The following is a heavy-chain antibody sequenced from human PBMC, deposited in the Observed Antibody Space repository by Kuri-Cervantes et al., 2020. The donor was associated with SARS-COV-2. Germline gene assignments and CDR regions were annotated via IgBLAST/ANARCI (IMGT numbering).Heavy chain of an antibody. J-gene: IGHJ4*02. D-gene: IGHD3-16*01. CDR2: SRNKANGYTT. V-gene: IGHV3-72*01. CDR3: ARGGGGVRGGVSDGTRMDY. Sequence: GESLKISCAASGFTFSDHYMDWVRQAPGKGLEWVGRSRNKANGYTTEYAESVEGKSTDSRDDSANSLYLQMNNLETEDTGVYYCARGGGGVRGGVSDGTRMDYWGQGTLVTVSS. CDR1: GFTFSDHY.